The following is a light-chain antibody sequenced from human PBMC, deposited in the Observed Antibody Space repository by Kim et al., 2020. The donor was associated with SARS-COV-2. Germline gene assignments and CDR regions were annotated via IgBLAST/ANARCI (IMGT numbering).Light chain of an antibody. CDR1: QSVSSSY. CDR2: GAS. J-gene: IGKJ1*01. V-gene: IGKV3-20*01. CDR3: QQSNDWPPLT. Sequence: PGERATLSCRASQSVSSSYLAWYQQKPGQAPRLLIYGASSRATGIPDRFSGSGSGTDFTLTISRLEPEDFAVYYCQQSNDWPPLTFGQGTKVDIK.